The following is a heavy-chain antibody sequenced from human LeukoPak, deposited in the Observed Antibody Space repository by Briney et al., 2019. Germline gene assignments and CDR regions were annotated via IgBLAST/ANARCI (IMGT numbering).Heavy chain of an antibody. CDR3: ARYSYGYFDY. CDR2: IKQDGSEK. V-gene: IGHV3-7*01. J-gene: IGHJ4*02. CDR1: GFTFNSYA. Sequence: PGGSLRLSCTASGFTFNSYAMSWVRQAPGKGLEWVANIKQDGSEKYYVDSVKGRFTISRDNAKNSLYLQMNSLRAEDTAVYYCARYSYGYFDYWGQGTLVTVSS. D-gene: IGHD5-18*01.